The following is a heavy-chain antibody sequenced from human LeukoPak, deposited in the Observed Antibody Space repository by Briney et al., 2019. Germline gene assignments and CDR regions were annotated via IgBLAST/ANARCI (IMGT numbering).Heavy chain of an antibody. V-gene: IGHV4-4*02. CDR2: IYHSGST. Sequence: PSETLSLTCTVSGGSISSSNWWRWVRQPPGKGLEWMGEIYHSGSTNYNPSLKSRVAISVDKSKNQFSLKLSSVTAADTAVYYCARGRSPSSWYTYYYYYYMDVWGKGTTVTVSS. J-gene: IGHJ6*03. D-gene: IGHD6-13*01. CDR3: ARGRSPSSWYTYYYYYYMDV. CDR1: GGSISSSNW.